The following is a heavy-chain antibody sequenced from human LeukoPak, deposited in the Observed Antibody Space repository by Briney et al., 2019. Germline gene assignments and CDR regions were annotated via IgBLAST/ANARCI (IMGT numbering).Heavy chain of an antibody. CDR1: GYTFTSYG. CDR3: ARARVGTDWYGMDV. Sequence: EASVKVSCKASGYTFTSYGISWVRQAPGQGLEWMGWISTYNGNTNFAQKLQGRVTMTTDTSTSTAYMELKSLRSDDTAVYFCARARVGTDWYGMDVWGQGTTVTVSS. D-gene: IGHD4-23*01. CDR2: ISTYNGNT. J-gene: IGHJ6*02. V-gene: IGHV1-18*01.